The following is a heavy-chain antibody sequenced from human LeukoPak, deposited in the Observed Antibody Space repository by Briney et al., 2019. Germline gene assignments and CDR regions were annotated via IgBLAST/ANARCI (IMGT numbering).Heavy chain of an antibody. D-gene: IGHD6-6*01. V-gene: IGHV4-34*01. J-gene: IGHJ4*02. CDR2: INHSGST. CDR1: GGSFSGYY. CDR3: ARGLRCSSSSFCY. Sequence: PSETLSLTCAVYGGSFSGYYWSWIRQPPGKGLEWIGEINHSGSTNYNPSLKSRVTISVDTSKNQFSLKLSSVTAADTAVYYCARGLRCSSSSFCYWGQGTLVTVSS.